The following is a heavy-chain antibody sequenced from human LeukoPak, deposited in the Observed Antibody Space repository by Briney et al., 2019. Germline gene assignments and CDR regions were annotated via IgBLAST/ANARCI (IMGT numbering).Heavy chain of an antibody. CDR2: ISYDGSNK. Sequence: GGSLRLSCAASGFTFSSYGMHWVRQAPGKGLEWVAVISYDGSNKYYADSVKGRFTISRDNSKNTLYLQMNSLRAEDTAVYYCAKGDSSAYDYYMDVWGKGTTVTVSS. J-gene: IGHJ6*03. CDR1: GFTFSSYG. D-gene: IGHD3-22*01. CDR3: AKGDSSAYDYYMDV. V-gene: IGHV3-30*18.